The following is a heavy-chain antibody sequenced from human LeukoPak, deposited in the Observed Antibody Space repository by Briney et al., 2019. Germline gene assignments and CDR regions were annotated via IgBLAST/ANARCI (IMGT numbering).Heavy chain of an antibody. CDR1: GGSFSGYY. V-gene: IGHV4-34*01. CDR2: INHSGST. CDR3: ASHYDSNGYIDY. D-gene: IGHD3-22*01. Sequence: PETLSLTCAVYGGSFSGYYWSWIRQPPGKGLEWIGEINHSGSTNYNPSLKSRVTISVDTSKNQFSLKLSSVTAADTAVYYCASHYDSNGYIDYWGRGTLVTVSS. J-gene: IGHJ4*02.